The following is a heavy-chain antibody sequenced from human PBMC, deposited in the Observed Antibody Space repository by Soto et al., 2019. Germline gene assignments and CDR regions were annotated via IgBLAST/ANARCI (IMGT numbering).Heavy chain of an antibody. CDR1: GYTLSNYW. J-gene: IGHJ4*02. V-gene: IGHV3-74*01. CDR2: IDHDGPT. Sequence: EVQLVDSGGGLVQPGGSLRLSCAGSGYTLSNYWMHWVRQAPGKGLEWVSRIDHDGPTDYADSVRGRFTISRDNAENTLYLQMNSLRPEDTAVYYCVRDSHGEYWGQGTLVTVSS. CDR3: VRDSHGEY.